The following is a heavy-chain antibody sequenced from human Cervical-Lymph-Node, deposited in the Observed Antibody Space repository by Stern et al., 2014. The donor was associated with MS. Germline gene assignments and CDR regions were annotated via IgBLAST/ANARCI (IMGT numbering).Heavy chain of an antibody. CDR3: ARDRGVGWFDP. V-gene: IGHV4-61*02. CDR1: AGSIRSRTYS. Sequence: QLQLHESGPGLVKPSQTLSLTCTVSAGSIRSRTYSWSWIRQPAGTGLEGIGHFFYRGSPNYTPSLKSRVPIKIDPSKNQFSLQLSSGTAADTALYYCARDRGVGWFDPWGQGTLVTVSS. D-gene: IGHD1-26*01. CDR2: FFYRGSP. J-gene: IGHJ5*02.